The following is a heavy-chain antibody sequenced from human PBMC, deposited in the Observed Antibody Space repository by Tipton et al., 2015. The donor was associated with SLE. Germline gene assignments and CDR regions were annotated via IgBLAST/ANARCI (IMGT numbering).Heavy chain of an antibody. Sequence: TLSLTCTVSGGSISSGGYYWSWIRQPAGKGLEWIGHIYTSGSTNYNPPLKSRVTISVDTSKNQFSLKLSSVTAADTAVYYCARDESIAAPYRPEGYYYYGMDVWGQGTTVTVSS. CDR2: IYTSGST. V-gene: IGHV4-61*09. D-gene: IGHD6-6*01. CDR1: GGSISSGGYY. CDR3: ARDESIAAPYRPEGYYYYGMDV. J-gene: IGHJ6*02.